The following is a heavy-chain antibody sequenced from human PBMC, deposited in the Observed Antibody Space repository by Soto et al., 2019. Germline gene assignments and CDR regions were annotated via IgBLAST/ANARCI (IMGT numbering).Heavy chain of an antibody. V-gene: IGHV5-51*01. D-gene: IGHD3-22*01. CDR2: IYPGDSDT. Sequence: PGEALKISCNGSGYSFTSYWIGWVRQMPGKGLEWMGIIYPGDSDTRYSPSFQGQVTISADKSISTAYLQWSSLKASDTAMYYCARTYYYDSSGYYSSYYYYYYGMDVWGQGTTVTVSS. CDR3: ARTYYYDSSGYYSSYYYYYYGMDV. CDR1: GYSFTSYW. J-gene: IGHJ6*02.